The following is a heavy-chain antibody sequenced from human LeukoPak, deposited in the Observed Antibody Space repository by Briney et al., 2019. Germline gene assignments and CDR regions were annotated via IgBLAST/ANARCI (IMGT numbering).Heavy chain of an antibody. J-gene: IGHJ3*02. Sequence: PSETLSLTCAVYGGSFSGYYWSWIRQPPGKGLEWIGEINHSGSTNYNPSLKSRVTISVDTSKNQFSLKLSSVTAADTAVYYCARGRVTMIVGAAFDIWGQGTMVTVSS. CDR1: GGSFSGYY. CDR2: INHSGST. CDR3: ARGRVTMIVGAAFDI. V-gene: IGHV4-34*01. D-gene: IGHD3-22*01.